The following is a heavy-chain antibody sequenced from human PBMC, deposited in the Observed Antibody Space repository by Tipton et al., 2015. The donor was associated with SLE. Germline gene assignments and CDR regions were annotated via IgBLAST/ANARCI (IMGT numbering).Heavy chain of an antibody. CDR2: INHSGST. Sequence: TLSLTCAVYGGSFSTYYWSWIRQPPGKGLEWIGEINHSGSTYYNPSLKSRVTISVDTSKNQFSLKLSSVTAADTAVYYCARVGVVTPFDYWGQGTLVTVSS. V-gene: IGHV4-34*01. CDR1: GGSFSTYY. D-gene: IGHD4-23*01. CDR3: ARVGVVTPFDY. J-gene: IGHJ4*02.